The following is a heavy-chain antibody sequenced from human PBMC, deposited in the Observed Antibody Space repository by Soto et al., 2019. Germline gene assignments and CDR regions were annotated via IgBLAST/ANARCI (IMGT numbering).Heavy chain of an antibody. V-gene: IGHV4-4*02. Sequence: VQLQESGPGLVKPSGTLSLTCAVSGGSISSSNWWSWVRQPPGQGLEWIGEIYHSGSTNYNPSRKSRVTISVDKSENQSSPKRSSVTAADTAVYYCARDRIVVVPAAMNPYYYYGMDVWGQGTTVTVSS. D-gene: IGHD2-2*01. CDR3: ARDRIVVVPAAMNPYYYYGMDV. CDR2: IYHSGST. J-gene: IGHJ6*02. CDR1: GGSISSSNW.